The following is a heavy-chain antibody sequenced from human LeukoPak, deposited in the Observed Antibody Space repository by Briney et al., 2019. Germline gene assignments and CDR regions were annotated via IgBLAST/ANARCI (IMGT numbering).Heavy chain of an antibody. D-gene: IGHD5-12*01. V-gene: IGHV3-30*02. CDR2: IRYDGSNK. CDR3: AKDPNARWLRSYYFDY. CDR1: GFTFSSYG. Sequence: GGSLRLSCAAPGFTFSSYGMHWVRQAPGKGLEWVAFIRYDGSNKYYADSVKGRFTISRDNSKNSLYLQMNSLRAEDTALYYCAKDPNARWLRSYYFDYWGQGTLVTVSS. J-gene: IGHJ4*02.